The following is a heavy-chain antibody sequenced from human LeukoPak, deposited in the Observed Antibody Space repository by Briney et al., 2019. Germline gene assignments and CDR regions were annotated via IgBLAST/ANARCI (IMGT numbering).Heavy chain of an antibody. D-gene: IGHD3-22*01. J-gene: IGHJ4*02. CDR1: GGSFSGYY. V-gene: IGHV4-34*01. CDR3: ARGGPTYYYDSSGYYLSF. Sequence: PSETLSLTCAVYGGSFSGYYWSWIRQPPGKGLEWIGEINHSGSTNYNPSLKSRVTMSVDTSKNQFSLKLSSVTAADTAVYYCARGGPTYYYDSSGYYLSFWGQGTLVTVSS. CDR2: INHSGST.